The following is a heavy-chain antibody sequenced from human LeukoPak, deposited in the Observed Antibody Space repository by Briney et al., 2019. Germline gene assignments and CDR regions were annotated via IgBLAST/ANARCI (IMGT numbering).Heavy chain of an antibody. D-gene: IGHD3-10*01. CDR2: FDPEDGET. J-gene: IGHJ3*02. Sequence: ASVKVSCKVSGYTLTELSMHRVRQAPGKGLEWMGGFDPEDGETIYAQKFQGRVTMTEDTSTDTAYMELSSLRSEDTAVYYCATGPRITMVRGVERAFDIWGQGTMVTVSS. CDR3: ATGPRITMVRGVERAFDI. V-gene: IGHV1-24*01. CDR1: GYTLTELS.